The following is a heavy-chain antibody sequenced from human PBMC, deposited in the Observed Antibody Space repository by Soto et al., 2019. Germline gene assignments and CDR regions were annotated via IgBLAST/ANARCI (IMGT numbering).Heavy chain of an antibody. D-gene: IGHD3-16*01. V-gene: IGHV4-30-2*01. Sequence: QLQLQESGSGLVKPSQTLSLTCAVSGGSISSDYYSWSWIRQPPGKGLEWIGYVFHSGDTYYNPSLKSRVTISIDRSKTQFSLRLSSVTAADTAVYYCDRTMAFGGSFGMDVWGQGTTVIVSS. J-gene: IGHJ6*02. CDR1: GGSISSDYYS. CDR3: DRTMAFGGSFGMDV. CDR2: VFHSGDT.